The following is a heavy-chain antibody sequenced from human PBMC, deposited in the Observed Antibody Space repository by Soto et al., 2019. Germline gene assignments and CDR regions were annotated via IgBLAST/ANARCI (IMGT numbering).Heavy chain of an antibody. CDR2: INHSGST. CDR3: ARRSSGFWGGYYNWFGP. V-gene: IGHV4-34*01. Sequence: QVQLQQWGAGLLKPSETLSLTCAVYGGSFSGYYWSWIRQPPGKGLEWIGEINHSGSTNYNPSLKSRVTISVDTARNRSSLKLSSVTAAETAVYDCARRSSGFWGGYYNWFGPWGQGTLVTVSS. D-gene: IGHD3-3*01. J-gene: IGHJ5*02. CDR1: GGSFSGYY.